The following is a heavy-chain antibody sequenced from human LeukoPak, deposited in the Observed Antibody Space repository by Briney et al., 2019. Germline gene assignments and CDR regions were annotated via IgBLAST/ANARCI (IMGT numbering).Heavy chain of an antibody. CDR2: IYHSGST. CDR1: GGSISSGDYY. D-gene: IGHD3-10*01. CDR3: ARGLRGIMIRGAITDLNWFDA. V-gene: IGHV4-30-4*01. J-gene: IGHJ5*02. Sequence: PSETLSLTCTVSGGSISSGDYYWAWVRQPPGKGLEWIGYIYHSGSTHSNSSLKSRLTISVDTSKTQFSLKLSSVTAADTAVYYCARGLRGIMIRGAITDLNWFDAWGQGTLVIVSS.